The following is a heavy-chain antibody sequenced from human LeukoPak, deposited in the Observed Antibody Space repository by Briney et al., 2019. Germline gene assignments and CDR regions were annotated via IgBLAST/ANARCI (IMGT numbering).Heavy chain of an antibody. CDR3: AAVGYCSGGSCYPTDY. Sequence: ASVKVSCKASGGTFSSYAISWVRQAPGQGLEWMGRIIPILGIANYAQKFQGRVTITADKSTSTAYMELSSLRSEDTAVYYCAAVGYCSGGSCYPTDYWGQGTLVTVSS. V-gene: IGHV1-69*04. CDR1: GGTFSSYA. J-gene: IGHJ4*02. CDR2: IIPILGIA. D-gene: IGHD2-15*01.